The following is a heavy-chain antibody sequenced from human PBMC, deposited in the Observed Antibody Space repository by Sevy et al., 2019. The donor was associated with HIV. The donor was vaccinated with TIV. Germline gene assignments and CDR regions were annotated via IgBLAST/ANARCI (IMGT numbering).Heavy chain of an antibody. D-gene: IGHD3-10*01. Sequence: GGSLRLSCAASGFTFSSYGMHWVRQAPGKGLEWVAFIRYDGSNKYYADSVKGRLTISRDNSKNTLYLQMNSLRAEDTAVYYCAPMVQGVGGAFDIWGQGTMVTVSS. CDR2: IRYDGSNK. J-gene: IGHJ3*02. V-gene: IGHV3-30*02. CDR1: GFTFSSYG. CDR3: APMVQGVGGAFDI.